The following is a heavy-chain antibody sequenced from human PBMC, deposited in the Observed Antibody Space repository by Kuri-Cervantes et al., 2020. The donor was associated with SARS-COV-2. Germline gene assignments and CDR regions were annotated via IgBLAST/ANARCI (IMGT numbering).Heavy chain of an antibody. CDR2: IYPGDSDT. Sequence: GESLKISCKGSGYSFTSYWIGWVRQMPGKGLEWMGIIYPGDSDTRYSPSFQRKVTITADKSIRTAYLQWSSLKASDTAMYYCARRGGVVTAYYYYGMDVWGQGTTVTVSS. CDR1: GYSFTSYW. J-gene: IGHJ6*02. D-gene: IGHD2-21*02. V-gene: IGHV5-51*01. CDR3: ARRGGVVTAYYYYGMDV.